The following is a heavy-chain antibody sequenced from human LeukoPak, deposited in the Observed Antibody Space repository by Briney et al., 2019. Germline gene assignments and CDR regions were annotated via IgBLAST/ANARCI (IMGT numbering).Heavy chain of an antibody. Sequence: ASVKVSCKASGYTFTGHAMNWVRQAPGQGPEWMGYINTKAGNPTYAQGFTGRFVFSLDTSVSTAYLQISSLKPEDTGVYYCAKGGWVAVTGMDSWGQGTLVTVSS. D-gene: IGHD6-19*01. CDR2: INTKAGNP. V-gene: IGHV7-4-1*02. CDR1: GYTFTGHA. CDR3: AKGGWVAVTGMDS. J-gene: IGHJ4*02.